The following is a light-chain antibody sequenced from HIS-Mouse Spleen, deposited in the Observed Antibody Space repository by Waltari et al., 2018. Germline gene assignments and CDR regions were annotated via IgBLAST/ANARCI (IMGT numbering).Light chain of an antibody. Sequence: SYELTQPPSVSVSPGQTARITCSGDALPKKYAYWYQQNSGQAPVLVIYEDSKRPSGIPGRFSGSSSGTMATFTISGAQVEDEADYYCYSTDSSGNHRVFGGGTKLTVL. J-gene: IGLJ2*01. CDR2: EDS. CDR3: YSTDSSGNHRV. CDR1: ALPKKY. V-gene: IGLV3-10*01.